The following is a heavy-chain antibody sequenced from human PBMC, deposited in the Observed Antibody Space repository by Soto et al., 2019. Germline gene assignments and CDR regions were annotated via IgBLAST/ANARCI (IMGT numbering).Heavy chain of an antibody. V-gene: IGHV1-69*06. CDR3: ARDKARYDIFTGFPYYYYYYGMDV. CDR2: IIPIFGTA. CDR1: GWTFSSYA. J-gene: IGHJ6*02. D-gene: IGHD3-9*01. Sequence: ASVKVSCKASGWTFSSYAISWVRQAPGQGLEWMGGIIPIFGTANYAQKFQGRVTITADKSTSTAYMELSSLRSEDTAVYYCARDKARYDIFTGFPYYYYYYGMDVRGHGSTVT.